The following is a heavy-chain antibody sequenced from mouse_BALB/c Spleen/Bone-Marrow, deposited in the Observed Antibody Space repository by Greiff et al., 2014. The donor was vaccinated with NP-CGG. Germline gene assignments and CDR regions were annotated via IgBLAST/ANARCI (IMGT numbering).Heavy chain of an antibody. CDR2: INPYNGGT. V-gene: IGHV1-18*01. Sequence: VQLQQSGPELVKPGASMKISCKASGYSFTGYTMNWVKQSHGKDLEWIGLINPYNGGTSYNQKFKGKATLTVDKSSSTAYMELLSLTSEDSAVYYCARDYYGFSYGFAYWGQGTLVTVSA. CDR3: ARDYYGFSYGFAY. CDR1: GYSFTGYT. D-gene: IGHD1-1*01. J-gene: IGHJ3*01.